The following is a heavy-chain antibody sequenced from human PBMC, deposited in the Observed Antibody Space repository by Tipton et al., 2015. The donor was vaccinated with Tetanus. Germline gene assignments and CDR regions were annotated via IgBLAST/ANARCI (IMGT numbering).Heavy chain of an antibody. V-gene: IGHV3-15*07. CDR1: GLFFKNAW. J-gene: IGHJ4*02. D-gene: IGHD2-15*01. CDR3: AREADCSGGSCFSGDFDN. CDR2: IKNKADGGTT. Sequence: SLRLSCTTSGLFFKNAWMNWVRQAPGKGLEWVGRIKNKADGGTTDYSARVKDRFSISRDDSKDTLFLQMNSLRAEDTAVYYCAREADCSGGSCFSGDFDNWGQGKLVTVSS.